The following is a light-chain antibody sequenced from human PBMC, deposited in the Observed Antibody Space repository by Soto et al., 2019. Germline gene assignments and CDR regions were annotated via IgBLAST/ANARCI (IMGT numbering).Light chain of an antibody. CDR1: TGAVTSGNY. J-gene: IGLJ3*02. V-gene: IGLV7-43*01. CDR2: TTD. CDR3: LLYYGGAHLV. Sequence: QAVVTQEPSLTVSPGGTVTLTCASSTGAVTSGNYASWFQQKLGQAPRTLIYTTDNRHSWTPARFSGSLLGGKAALTLSGVQPEDEADYCCLLYYGGAHLVFGGGTKVTVL.